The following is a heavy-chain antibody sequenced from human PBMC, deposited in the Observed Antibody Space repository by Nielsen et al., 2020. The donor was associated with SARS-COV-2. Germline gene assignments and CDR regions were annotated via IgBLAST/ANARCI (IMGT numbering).Heavy chain of an antibody. CDR2: ISSSGSNT. V-gene: IGHV3-64D*06. D-gene: IGHD2-2*01. Sequence: GESLKISCLASGFTFSTYAMHWVRQAPGKGLEYISGISSSGSNTYYADSVKGRSTVSRDNAKNTLYLHLSSLSPEDTAVFHCVKALVPTPSGPYQHAMDVWGQGTTVTVSS. J-gene: IGHJ6*02. CDR1: GFTFSTYA. CDR3: VKALVPTPSGPYQHAMDV.